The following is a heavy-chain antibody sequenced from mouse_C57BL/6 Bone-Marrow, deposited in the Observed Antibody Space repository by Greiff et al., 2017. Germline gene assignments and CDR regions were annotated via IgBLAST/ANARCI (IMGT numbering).Heavy chain of an antibody. CDR2: IDPSDSYT. D-gene: IGHD1-1*01. CDR3: ARRRITTVSFDY. Sequence: VQLQQPGAELVKPGASVKLSCKASGYTFTSYWMQWVKQRPGQGLEWIGEIDPSDSYTNYNQKFKGKATLTVDTSSSTAYMQLSSLTSEDSAVYYCARRRITTVSFDYWGQGTTLTVSS. CDR1: GYTFTSYW. J-gene: IGHJ2*01. V-gene: IGHV1-50*01.